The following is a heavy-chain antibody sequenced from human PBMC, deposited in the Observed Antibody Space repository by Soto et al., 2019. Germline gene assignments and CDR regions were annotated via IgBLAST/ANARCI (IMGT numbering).Heavy chain of an antibody. Sequence: QITLKESGPTLVNPTQPLTLTCTFSGFSLTTSGLDVGWIRQPPGKALEWLALILWNDHKRYSPSLKSRLTIAKDTSKTLVVLTMTNMDPVDTATYYCARTGGYWGQGILVTVSS. J-gene: IGHJ4*02. V-gene: IGHV2-5*01. CDR3: ARTGGY. CDR1: GFSLTTSGLD. CDR2: ILWNDHK.